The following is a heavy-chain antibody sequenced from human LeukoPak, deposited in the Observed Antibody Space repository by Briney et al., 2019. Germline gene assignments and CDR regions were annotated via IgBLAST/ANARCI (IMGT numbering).Heavy chain of an antibody. CDR2: IIPIFGTA. D-gene: IGHD2-2*01. CDR1: GGTFSSYA. V-gene: IGHV1-69*05. CDR3: ARGTIVVVLAASVYYYYYMDV. Sequence: SVKVSCKASGGTFSSYAISWVRQAPGQGLEWMGGIIPIFGTANYAQKFQGRVTITTDESTSTAYMELSSLRSEDTAVYYCARGTIVVVLAASVYYYYYMDVWGKGTTVTVSS. J-gene: IGHJ6*03.